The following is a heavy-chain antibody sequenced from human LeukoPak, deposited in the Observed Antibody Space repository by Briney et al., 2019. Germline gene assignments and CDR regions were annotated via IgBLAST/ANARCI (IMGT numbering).Heavy chain of an antibody. D-gene: IGHD6-13*01. Sequence: SETLSLTCTVSGGSISSYYWSWIRQPPGKGLEWIGYIYYSGSTNYNPSLKSRVTISVDTSKNQFSLKLSSVTAADTAVYYCARRRYSSSWYAFDIWGQGTMVTVSS. CDR2: IYYSGST. CDR1: GGSISSYY. V-gene: IGHV4-59*08. J-gene: IGHJ3*02. CDR3: ARRRYSSSWYAFDI.